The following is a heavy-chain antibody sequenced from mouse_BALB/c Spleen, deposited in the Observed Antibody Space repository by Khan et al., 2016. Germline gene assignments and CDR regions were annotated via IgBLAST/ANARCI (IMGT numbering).Heavy chain of an antibody. V-gene: IGHV5-6-5*01. CDR2: ISSGGST. Sequence: EVELVEAWGGLVKPGGSLKLSCAASGFTFSSYAMSWVRQTPEKRLEWVASISSGGSTYYPDSVKGRFTISRDNARNILNLQMSSLRSEDTAMYYCAREDYSNYGDYFDYWGQGTTLTVSS. CDR3: AREDYSNYGDYFDY. CDR1: GFTFSSYA. D-gene: IGHD2-5*01. J-gene: IGHJ2*01.